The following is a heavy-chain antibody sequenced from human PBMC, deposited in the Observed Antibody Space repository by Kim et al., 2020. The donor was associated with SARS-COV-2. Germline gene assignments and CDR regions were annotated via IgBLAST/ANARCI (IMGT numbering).Heavy chain of an antibody. D-gene: IGHD6-13*01. CDR1: GYTFTSYY. V-gene: IGHV1-46*01. CDR3: ARDQAKRAAAEDYYYMDV. CDR2: INPSGGST. Sequence: ASVKVSCKASGYTFTSYYMHWVRQAPGQGLEWMGIINPSGGSTSYAQKFQGRVTMTRDTSTSTVYMELSSLRSEDTAVYYCARDQAKRAAAEDYYYMDVWGKGTTVTVSS. J-gene: IGHJ6*03.